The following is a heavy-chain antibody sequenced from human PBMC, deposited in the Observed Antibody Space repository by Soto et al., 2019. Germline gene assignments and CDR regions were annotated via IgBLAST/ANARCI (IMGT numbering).Heavy chain of an antibody. J-gene: IGHJ5*01. CDR3: AQNIACRIDS. Sequence: QVQLVQSGAELRKPGASVKVSCKTSGYAFRNYGISWVRQAPGQGLEWMGWINTYNSYTHSAKKYQGRVIMTIESSPTSSFLEVRNLRSDDTAVYYCAQNIACRIDSWGKGTLVTVSS. D-gene: IGHD2-15*01. CDR1: GYAFRNYG. CDR2: INTYNSYT. V-gene: IGHV1-18*01.